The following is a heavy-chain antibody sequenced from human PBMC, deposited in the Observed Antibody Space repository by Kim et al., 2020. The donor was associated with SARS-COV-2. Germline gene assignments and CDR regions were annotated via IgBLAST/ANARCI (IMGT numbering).Heavy chain of an antibody. V-gene: IGHV3-23*01. Sequence: GGSLRLSCAGSGFTFRSFAMTWVRQAPGRGLEWVSLISDSGSSTYYADSVKGRFTVSRDNSKNTMYLQMQSLRADDTAVYYCARSDCGGDCRKTDFWGQGTLVPVSS. CDR1: GFTFRSFA. J-gene: IGHJ4*02. CDR2: ISDSGSST. CDR3: ARSDCGGDCRKTDF. D-gene: IGHD2-21*02.